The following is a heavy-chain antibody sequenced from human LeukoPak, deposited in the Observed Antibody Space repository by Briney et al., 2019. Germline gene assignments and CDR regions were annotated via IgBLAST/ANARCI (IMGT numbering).Heavy chain of an antibody. J-gene: IGHJ3*02. CDR2: ISGSGGST. D-gene: IGHD3-22*01. CDR1: GFTFSSYG. Sequence: GESLRLSCAASGFTFSSYGMSWVRQAPGKGLEWVSAISGSGGSTYYADSVKGRFTISRDNSKNTLYLQMGSLRAEDMAVYYCARTYYYDGAAFDIWGQGTMVTVSS. CDR3: ARTYYYDGAAFDI. V-gene: IGHV3-23*01.